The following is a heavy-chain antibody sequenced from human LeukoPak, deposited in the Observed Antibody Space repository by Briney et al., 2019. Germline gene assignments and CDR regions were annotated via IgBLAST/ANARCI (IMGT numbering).Heavy chain of an antibody. Sequence: PGRSLRLSCAASGFTFSGYCMSWVRQAPGKGLEWVADIKQDGSEKYYVDSVKGRFTISPDKAKHSLYLQMNRLRAEDTAVYYCATKQFSLLTDSSYTAVWGKGTTVT. D-gene: IGHD5-24*01. J-gene: IGHJ6*03. CDR2: IKQDGSEK. CDR3: ATKQFSLLTDSSYTAV. V-gene: IGHV3-7*01. CDR1: GFTFSGYC.